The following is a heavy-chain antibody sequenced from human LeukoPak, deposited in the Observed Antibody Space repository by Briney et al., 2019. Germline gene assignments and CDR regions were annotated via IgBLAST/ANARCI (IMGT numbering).Heavy chain of an antibody. CDR2: ISYDGSNK. D-gene: IGHD3-22*01. CDR1: GFTFSSYA. Sequence: PGGSLRLSCAASGFTFSSYAMHWVRQAPGKGLEWVAVISYDGSNKYYADSVKGRFTISRDNSKNTLYLQMNSLRAEDTAVYYCARDVSYYDSSGYFAYWGQGTLVTVSS. J-gene: IGHJ4*02. CDR3: ARDVSYYDSSGYFAY. V-gene: IGHV3-30*04.